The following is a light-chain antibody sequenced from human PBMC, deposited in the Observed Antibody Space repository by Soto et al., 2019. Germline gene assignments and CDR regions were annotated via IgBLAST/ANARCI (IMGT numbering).Light chain of an antibody. CDR2: KAS. V-gene: IGKV1-5*03. Sequence: DIQMTQSPSTLSGSVGDRVTITCRTSQTISSWLAWYQQKPGKAPKLLIYKASTLKSGVPSRFSGGGSGTDFTLTISRLEPEDFAVYYCQQLSSYPLTFGGGTKVDIK. CDR3: QQLSSYPLT. CDR1: QTISSW. J-gene: IGKJ4*01.